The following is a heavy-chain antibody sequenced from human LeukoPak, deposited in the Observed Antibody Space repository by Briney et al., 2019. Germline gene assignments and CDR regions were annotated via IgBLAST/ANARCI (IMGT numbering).Heavy chain of an antibody. Sequence: PSESLSLTCNVSGGFISGFFWNWLRQPAGKGLEWIGRTHASGKSNYNPSFKTRVTMSVDTSKSQISLRLNSMTAADTAVYYCATGGALGELAILTWGQGTLVSVSS. CDR1: GGFISGFF. V-gene: IGHV4-4*07. CDR2: THASGKS. J-gene: IGHJ1*01. CDR3: ATGGALGELAILT. D-gene: IGHD3-16*01.